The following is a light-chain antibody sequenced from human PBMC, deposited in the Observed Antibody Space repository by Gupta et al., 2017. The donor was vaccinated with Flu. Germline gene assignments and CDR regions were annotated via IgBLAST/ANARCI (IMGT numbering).Light chain of an antibody. CDR1: SSVSSSY. V-gene: IGKV3-20*01. CDR2: DAS. J-gene: IGKJ1*01. CDR3: LQYGSSPRT. Sequence: GSLSFAPGETATPSCRASSSVSSSYLDWFQQKPGQAPRLLIYDASIRAAGIPARFSGSGSGTDFTLTISRLDPEDFAVYYCLQYGSSPRTFGQGTKVEIK.